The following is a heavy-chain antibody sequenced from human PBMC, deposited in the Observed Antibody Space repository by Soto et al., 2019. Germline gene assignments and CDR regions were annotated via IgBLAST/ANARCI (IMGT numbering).Heavy chain of an antibody. CDR3: ARDLAAAAY. Sequence: GASVKVSCKASGYMFTNYYMHWVRQAPGQGLEWMAIINPLPTSGSTNYAQKFQGRVTVTRDTSTSTVYLELSSLRSDDTAVYYCARDLAAAAYWGQGTLVTVSS. CDR1: GYMFTNYY. CDR2: INPLPTSGST. V-gene: IGHV1-46*01. D-gene: IGHD6-13*01. J-gene: IGHJ4*02.